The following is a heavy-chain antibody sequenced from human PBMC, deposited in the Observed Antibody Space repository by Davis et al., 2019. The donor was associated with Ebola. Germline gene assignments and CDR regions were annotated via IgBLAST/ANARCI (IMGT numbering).Heavy chain of an antibody. J-gene: IGHJ5*02. V-gene: IGHV3-33*01. CDR1: GLTFSHYG. CDR2: IWHDGSNK. Sequence: PGGSLRLSCVAYGLTFSHYGMHWVRQAPGKGLEWVAVIWHDGSNKYYADSVKGRFTISRDNSKNTLYLQINSLRAEDTAMYYCASDSNSPAWGQGTLVTVSS. D-gene: IGHD6-6*01. CDR3: ASDSNSPA.